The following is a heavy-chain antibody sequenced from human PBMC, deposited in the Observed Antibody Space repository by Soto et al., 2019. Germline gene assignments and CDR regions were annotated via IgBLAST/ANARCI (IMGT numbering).Heavy chain of an antibody. CDR2: TYYRSKWYN. CDR1: RDSVSSNSAS. Sequence: SQTLSLTCVISRDSVSSNSASRNWIRRSPSRGLEWLGRTYYRSKWYNDFAVSVRRRITINPDTSKNQFSLQLNSVTPDDTAVYYCARGYYDSWSGYFKWFDSWGQGILVTVSS. CDR3: ARGYYDSWSGYFKWFDS. D-gene: IGHD3-3*01. V-gene: IGHV6-1*01. J-gene: IGHJ5*01.